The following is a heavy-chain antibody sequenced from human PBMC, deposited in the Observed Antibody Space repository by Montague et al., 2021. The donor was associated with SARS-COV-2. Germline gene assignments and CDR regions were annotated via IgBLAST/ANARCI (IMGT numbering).Heavy chain of an antibody. Sequence: PALVTPTQTLTLTCTFSGFSPSTSGMCVSWFRQPPGKAPEWLAPIDWDDDKYYSTSLKTRLTISKDTSTNQVALTMTNMDPVDTATYYCARIPSLRYFDSSISYGQLPGYYCYYGVDGWGQGTTVTGSS. V-gene: IGHV2-70*01. J-gene: IGHJ6*02. CDR1: GFSPSTSGMC. CDR2: IDWDDDK. D-gene: IGHD3-9*01. CDR3: ARIPSLRYFDSSISYGQLPGYYCYYGVDG.